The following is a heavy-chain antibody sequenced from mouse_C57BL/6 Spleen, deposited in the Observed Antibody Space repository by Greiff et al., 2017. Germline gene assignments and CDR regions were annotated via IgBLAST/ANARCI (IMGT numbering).Heavy chain of an antibody. Sequence: EVNLVESGGGLVKPGGSLKLSCAASGFTFSSYAMSWVRQTPEKRLEWVATISDGGSYTYYPDNVKGRFTISRDNAKNTLFLQMTSLRSEDTAMYYCARRGDPAWFAYWGQGTLVTVSA. CDR1: GFTFSSYA. D-gene: IGHD3-3*01. V-gene: IGHV5-4*03. CDR2: ISDGGSYT. CDR3: ARRGDPAWFAY. J-gene: IGHJ3*01.